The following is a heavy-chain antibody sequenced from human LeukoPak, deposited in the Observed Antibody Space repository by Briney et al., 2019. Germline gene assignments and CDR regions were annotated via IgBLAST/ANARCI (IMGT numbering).Heavy chain of an antibody. CDR1: GYTFTGYY. V-gene: IGHV1-2*02. Sequence: GASVKVFCKASGYTFTGYYMHWVRQAPGQGLEWMGWINPNSGGTNYAQKFQGRVTMTRDTSISTAYMELSRLRSDDTAVYYCARGIFPGIAAAGFDPWGQGTLVTVSS. CDR3: ARGIFPGIAAAGFDP. J-gene: IGHJ5*02. D-gene: IGHD6-13*01. CDR2: INPNSGGT.